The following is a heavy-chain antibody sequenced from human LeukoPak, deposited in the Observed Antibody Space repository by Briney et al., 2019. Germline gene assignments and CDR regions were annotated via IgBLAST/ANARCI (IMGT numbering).Heavy chain of an antibody. CDR3: AGGYSSSWYGDYFDY. D-gene: IGHD6-13*01. Sequence: PSETLSLTCTVSGGSISSSSYYWGWIRQPPGKGLEWIGSIYYSGSTYYNPSLKSRVTISVDTSKNQFSLKLSSVTAADTAVYYCAGGYSSSWYGDYFDYWGQGTLVTVSS. CDR2: IYYSGST. CDR1: GGSISSSSYY. J-gene: IGHJ4*02. V-gene: IGHV4-39*01.